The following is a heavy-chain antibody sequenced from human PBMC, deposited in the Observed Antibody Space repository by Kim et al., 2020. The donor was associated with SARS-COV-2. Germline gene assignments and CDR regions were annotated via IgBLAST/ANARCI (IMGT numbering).Heavy chain of an antibody. CDR1: GYSFTSYW. D-gene: IGHD1-20*01. V-gene: IGHV5-51*01. Sequence: GESLKISCKGSGYSFTSYWIGWVRQMPGKGLEWMGIIYPGDSDTRYSPSFQGQVTISADKSISTAYLQWSSLKASDTAMYYCARRRNNWNDEAEWFDPWGQGTLVTVSS. CDR2: IYPGDSDT. J-gene: IGHJ5*02. CDR3: ARRRNNWNDEAEWFDP.